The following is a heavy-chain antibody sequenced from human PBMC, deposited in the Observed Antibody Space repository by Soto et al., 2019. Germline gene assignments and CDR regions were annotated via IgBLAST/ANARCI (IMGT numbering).Heavy chain of an antibody. Sequence: QSLTCTVSGGSISTGCYYWSWIRQHPGRGLEWIVYMYYSGSTYYNPSLKSRLTTSIDTSKNQFSLRLISATAADTAVYYCARGSSARAYYYCGMDVWGQGTTVTVSS. V-gene: IGHV4-31*03. J-gene: IGHJ6*02. CDR1: GGSISTGCYY. CDR3: ARGSSARAYYYCGMDV. CDR2: MYYSGST.